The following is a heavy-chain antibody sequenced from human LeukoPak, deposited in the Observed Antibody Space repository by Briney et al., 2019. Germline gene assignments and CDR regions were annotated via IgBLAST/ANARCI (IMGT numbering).Heavy chain of an antibody. J-gene: IGHJ4*02. Sequence: GESLKISCKGSGYSFTSYWIGWVRQMPGKGLEWMGITYPGDSDTRYSPSFQGQVTISADKSISTAYLQWSSLKASDTAMYYCARRSDYYDSSGYYYYFDYWGQGTLVTVSS. CDR2: TYPGDSDT. CDR1: GYSFTSYW. D-gene: IGHD3-22*01. V-gene: IGHV5-51*01. CDR3: ARRSDYYDSSGYYYYFDY.